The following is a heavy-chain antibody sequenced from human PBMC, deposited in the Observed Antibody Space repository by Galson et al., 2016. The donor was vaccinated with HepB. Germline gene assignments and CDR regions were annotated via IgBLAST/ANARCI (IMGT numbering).Heavy chain of an antibody. D-gene: IGHD3-3*01. CDR3: ARSYYDFWSGLGY. V-gene: IGHV3-53*01. CDR1: GFTVRSNY. CDR2: IYSGGYI. J-gene: IGHJ4*02. Sequence: SLRLSCAASGFTVRSNYMTWVRQAPGQGLEWVSVIYSGGYIYYADSVKGRFTISRDDSKNTVYPQMNSLRAEDTAVYYCARSYYDFWSGLGYWGQGTLVTVSS.